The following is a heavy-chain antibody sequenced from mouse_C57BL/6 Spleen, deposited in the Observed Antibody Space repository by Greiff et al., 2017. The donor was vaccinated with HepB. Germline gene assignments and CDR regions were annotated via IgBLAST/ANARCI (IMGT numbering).Heavy chain of an antibody. V-gene: IGHV1-5*01. CDR2: IYPGNSDT. J-gene: IGHJ4*01. Sequence: EVQLQQSGTVLARPGASVKMSCKTSGYTFTSYWMHWVNQRPGQGLEWIGAIYPGNSDTSYNQKFKGKAKLTAVTSASTAYMELSSLTNEDSAVYYCTRWQLGDYAMDYWGQGTSVTVSS. CDR3: TRWQLGDYAMDY. D-gene: IGHD3-1*01. CDR1: GYTFTSYW.